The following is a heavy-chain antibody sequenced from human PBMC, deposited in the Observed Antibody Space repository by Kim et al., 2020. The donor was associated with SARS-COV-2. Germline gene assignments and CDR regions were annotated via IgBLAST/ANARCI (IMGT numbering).Heavy chain of an antibody. CDR2: IGTVGDR. J-gene: IGHJ4*02. Sequence: GGSLRLSCAGSGFTFSIYDMHWVRQATGKGLEWVSSIGTVGDRYYAASVKGRFTISREDARNSLFLQMNSLRAGDTAVYYCTRDLSGSGSLCGQGTLVTVSS. D-gene: IGHD3-10*01. V-gene: IGHV3-13*01. CDR3: TRDLSGSGSL. CDR1: GFTFSIYD.